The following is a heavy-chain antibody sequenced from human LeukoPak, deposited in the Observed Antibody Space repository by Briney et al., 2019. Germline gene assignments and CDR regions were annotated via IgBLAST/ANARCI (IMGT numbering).Heavy chain of an antibody. CDR3: AKRYGSGWYFDL. CDR2: IYYSGST. J-gene: IGHJ2*01. V-gene: IGHV4-59*08. D-gene: IGHD6-19*01. Sequence: SETLSLTCTVSGGSISSYYWSWIRQPPGKGLEWIGYIYYSGSTNYNPSLKSRVTISPDTSKNQFSLKLTSVTAADTAVYYCAKRYGSGWYFDLWGRGTLVTVSS. CDR1: GGSISSYY.